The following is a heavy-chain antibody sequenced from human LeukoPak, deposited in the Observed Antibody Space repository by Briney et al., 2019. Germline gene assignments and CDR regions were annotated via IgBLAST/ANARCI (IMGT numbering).Heavy chain of an antibody. CDR1: GGSISSYY. CDR2: IYYSGST. CDR3: ARGYYDILTGSASFDY. J-gene: IGHJ4*02. D-gene: IGHD3-9*01. Sequence: SETLSLTCTVSGGSISSYYWSWIRQPPGKGLEWIGYIYYSGSTNYNPSLKSRVTISVDTSKNQFPLKLSSVTAADTAVYYCARGYYDILTGSASFDYWGQGTLVTVSS. V-gene: IGHV4-59*01.